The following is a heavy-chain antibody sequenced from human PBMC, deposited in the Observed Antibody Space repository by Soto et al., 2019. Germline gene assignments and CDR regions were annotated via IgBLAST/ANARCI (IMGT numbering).Heavy chain of an antibody. CDR3: ARDQTETTRWDYYYDGMDV. V-gene: IGHV6-1*01. D-gene: IGHD1-7*01. CDR2: TYYRSKWYN. CDR1: GDSVSSNSAA. Sequence: SQTLSLTCAISGDSVSSNSAAWNWIRQSPSRGLEWLGRTYYRSKWYNDYAVSVKSRITINPDTSKNQFSLQLNSVTPEDTAVYYCARDQTETTRWDYYYDGMDVWGQGTTVTVSS. J-gene: IGHJ6*02.